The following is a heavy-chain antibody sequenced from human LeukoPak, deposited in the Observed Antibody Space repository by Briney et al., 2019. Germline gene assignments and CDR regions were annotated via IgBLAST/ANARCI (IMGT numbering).Heavy chain of an antibody. J-gene: IGHJ4*02. CDR3: ARHVRGSYQGGLDY. V-gene: IGHV4-39*01. CDR1: GGSISSSSYY. Sequence: SETLSLTCTVSGGSISSSSYYWGWIRQPPGKGLEWIGSIYYSGSTYHNPSLKSRVTISVDTSKNQFSLKLSSVTAADTAVYYCARHVRGSYQGGLDYWGQGTLVTVSS. D-gene: IGHD1-26*01. CDR2: IYYSGST.